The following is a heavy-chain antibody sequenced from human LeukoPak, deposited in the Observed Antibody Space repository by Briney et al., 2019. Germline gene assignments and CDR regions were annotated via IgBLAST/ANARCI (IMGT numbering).Heavy chain of an antibody. J-gene: IGHJ6*02. D-gene: IGHD2-8*02. CDR3: AKTLATGGGSYNMDV. CDR2: ISYDGCNN. CDR1: GFTFSSYG. V-gene: IGHV3-30*18. Sequence: GGSLRLSCAASGFTFSSYGMHWVRQAPGKGLEWVAFISYDGCNNYYADSVKGRFTISRDNSKNTLFLQMSSLRAEDTALYYCAKTLATGGGSYNMDVWGQGTTVTVS.